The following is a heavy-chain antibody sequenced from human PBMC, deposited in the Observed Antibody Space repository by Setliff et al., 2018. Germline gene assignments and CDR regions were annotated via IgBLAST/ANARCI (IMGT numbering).Heavy chain of an antibody. J-gene: IGHJ3*02. CDR1: GYSIRSDYY. V-gene: IGHV4-38-2*02. Sequence: SETLSLTCTVSGYSIRSDYYWGWIRQPPGKGLEWIGSLYHTGSTDYNPSLNSRVTISVDTSKNQFSLKLTSVTAADTAVYYCARDSYFWTWYAFDIWGQGTMVTVSS. CDR2: LYHTGST. D-gene: IGHD3-3*01. CDR3: ARDSYFWTWYAFDI.